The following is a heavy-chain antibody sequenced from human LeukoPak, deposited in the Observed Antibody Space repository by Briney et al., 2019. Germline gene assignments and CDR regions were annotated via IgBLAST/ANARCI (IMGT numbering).Heavy chain of an antibody. CDR1: GYTFTAYY. V-gene: IGHV1-46*01. CDR2: INPSGGST. CDR3: ARVLERAAWWDY. D-gene: IGHD2-8*02. Sequence: ASVKVSCKASGYTFTAYYMHWVRQAPGQGLEWMGIINPSGGSTSYAQKFQGRVTMTRDTSTSTVYMELSSLRSEDTAVYYCARVLERAAWWDYWGQGTLVTVSS. J-gene: IGHJ4*02.